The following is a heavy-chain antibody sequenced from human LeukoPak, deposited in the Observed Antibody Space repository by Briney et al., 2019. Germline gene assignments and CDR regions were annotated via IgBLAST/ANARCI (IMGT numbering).Heavy chain of an antibody. V-gene: IGHV3-7*01. D-gene: IGHD5-12*01. CDR1: GFTFSSYW. Sequence: AGGSLRLSCAASGFTFSSYWMSWVRQAPGKGLEWVANIKQDGSEKYYVDSVKGRFTISRDNAKNSLYLQMNSLRDEDTAVYYCARVGYDYMAPFDYWGQGTLVTVSS. J-gene: IGHJ4*02. CDR3: ARVGYDYMAPFDY. CDR2: IKQDGSEK.